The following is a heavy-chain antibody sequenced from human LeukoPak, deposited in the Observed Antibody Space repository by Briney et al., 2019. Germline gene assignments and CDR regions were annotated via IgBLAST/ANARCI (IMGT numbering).Heavy chain of an antibody. Sequence: GGSLRLYCAASGFTFSSSVMTWVRQPPGKGLDWVSAISGSSGSTYYADSVKGRFTISKDNSKNTLYLQMNSLRAEDTALYFCAKVDLSAVYDWGQGTLVTVSS. CDR3: AKVDLSAVYD. V-gene: IGHV3-23*01. CDR2: ISGSSGST. CDR1: GFTFSSSV. D-gene: IGHD5/OR15-5a*01. J-gene: IGHJ4*02.